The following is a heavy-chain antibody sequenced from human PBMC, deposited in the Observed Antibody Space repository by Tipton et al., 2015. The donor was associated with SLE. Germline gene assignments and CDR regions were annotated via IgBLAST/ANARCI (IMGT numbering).Heavy chain of an antibody. V-gene: IGHV3-30*19. J-gene: IGHJ3*02. CDR1: GFSFSDHA. Sequence: SLRLSCAASGFSFSDHAMHWVRQPPGKGLEWVAVISYDGSNKYYADSVKGRFTISRDNSKNTLYLQMNSLRAEDTAAYYCARGGHLWGMVRAFDIWGQGTMVTVSS. CDR3: ARGGHLWGMVRAFDI. CDR2: ISYDGSNK. D-gene: IGHD3-10*01.